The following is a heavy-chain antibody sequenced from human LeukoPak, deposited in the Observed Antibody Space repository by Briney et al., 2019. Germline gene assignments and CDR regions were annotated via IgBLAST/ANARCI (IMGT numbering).Heavy chain of an antibody. CDR3: AKGRGTAVTSAANY. D-gene: IGHD4-17*01. V-gene: IGHV3-23*01. Sequence: PGGSLRLSCAGSGFTFSSYAMSWVRQAPGKGLEWVSSISGSGDNTYYADSVKDRFSISRDDSKTTVSLQMNSLRAEDTAVYYCAKGRGTAVTSAANYWGQGTLVTVSS. CDR1: GFTFSSYA. J-gene: IGHJ4*02. CDR2: ISGSGDNT.